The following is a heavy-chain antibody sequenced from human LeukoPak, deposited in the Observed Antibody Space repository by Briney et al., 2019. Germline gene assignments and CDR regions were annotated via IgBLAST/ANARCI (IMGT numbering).Heavy chain of an antibody. Sequence: PSETLSLTCTVSGGSISSYYWSWIRQPPGKGLEWIGYIYYSGSTNYNPSLKSRVTISVDTSKNQFSLKLSSVTAADTAVYYCARAPSSTIFGVVFDVHFAYWGHRTLVTVSS. V-gene: IGHV4-59*01. CDR2: IYYSGST. J-gene: IGHJ4*01. CDR3: ARAPSSTIFGVVFDVHFAY. D-gene: IGHD3-3*01. CDR1: GGSISSYY.